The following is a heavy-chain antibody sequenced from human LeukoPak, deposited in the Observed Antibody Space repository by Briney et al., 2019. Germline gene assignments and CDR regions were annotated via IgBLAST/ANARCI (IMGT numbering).Heavy chain of an antibody. CDR2: ISSSGSTI. V-gene: IGHV3-48*03. CDR3: ARETAVYDSSGRYYYYYYGMDV. D-gene: IGHD3-22*01. J-gene: IGHJ6*02. CDR1: GFTFSSYE. Sequence: GGSLRLSCAASGFTFSSYEMNWVRQAPGKGLEWVSYISSSGSTIYYADSVKGRFTISRDNAKNSLYLRMNSLRAEDTAVYYCARETAVYDSSGRYYYYYYGMDVWGQGTTVTVSS.